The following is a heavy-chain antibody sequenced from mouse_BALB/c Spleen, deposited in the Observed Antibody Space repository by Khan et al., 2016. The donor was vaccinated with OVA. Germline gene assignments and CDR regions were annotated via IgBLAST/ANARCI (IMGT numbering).Heavy chain of an antibody. V-gene: IGHV1-9*01. D-gene: IGHD2-10*01. Sequence: QVQLQQSGAELMKPGASVKISCKATGYAFRSYWIEWVKQRTGHGLEWVGEILPGTGNTKYNEKFEGKATFTADTSSNTAYLQLNSLTSEDSAVYYCARPSYADYWGQGTTLTVSS. CDR3: ARPSYADY. CDR2: ILPGTGNT. J-gene: IGHJ2*01. CDR1: GYAFRSYW.